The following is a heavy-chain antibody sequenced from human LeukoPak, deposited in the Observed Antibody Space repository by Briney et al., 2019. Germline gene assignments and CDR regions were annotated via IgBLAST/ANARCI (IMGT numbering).Heavy chain of an antibody. CDR1: GFTFDDYA. V-gene: IGHV3-9*01. D-gene: IGHD3-10*01. Sequence: QSGGSLRLSCAASGFTFDDYAMHWVRQAPGKGLEWVSGISWNSGSIGYADSVKGRFTISRDNAKNSLYLQMNSLRAEDTALYYCAKDRRSAYGSGSLDYWGQGTLVTVSS. CDR2: ISWNSGSI. CDR3: AKDRRSAYGSGSLDY. J-gene: IGHJ4*02.